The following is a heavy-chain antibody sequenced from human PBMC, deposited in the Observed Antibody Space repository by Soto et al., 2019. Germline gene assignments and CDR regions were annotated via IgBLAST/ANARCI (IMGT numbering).Heavy chain of an antibody. Sequence: DVHLVQSGGGLVQPGESLSLSCVASGFTFNDYAMHWVRQTPGKGLEWVAAISNRGSSAYYADSVKGRFTISRDKSTKTLSLQMHTLRVEDTAVYFCAKAFCDAATCVPCVSWGQGTPVAVSP. V-gene: IGHV3-23*04. D-gene: IGHD2-15*01. CDR1: GFTFNDYA. CDR2: ISNRGSSA. J-gene: IGHJ4*02. CDR3: AKAFCDAATCVPCVS.